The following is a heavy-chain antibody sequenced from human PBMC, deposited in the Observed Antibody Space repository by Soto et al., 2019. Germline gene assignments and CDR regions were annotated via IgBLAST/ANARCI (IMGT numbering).Heavy chain of an antibody. CDR3: ARASPGGYYTLSYYYYGMDV. CDR1: GGTFSSYA. D-gene: IGHD3-3*01. CDR2: IIPIFGTA. Sequence: QVQLVQSGAEVKKPGSSVKVSCKASGGTFSSYAISWVRQAPGQGLEWMGGIIPIFGTANYAQKFQGRVTITADESTSTAYMELRSLRSEDTAVYYCARASPGGYYTLSYYYYGMDVWGQGTTVTVSS. J-gene: IGHJ6*02. V-gene: IGHV1-69*01.